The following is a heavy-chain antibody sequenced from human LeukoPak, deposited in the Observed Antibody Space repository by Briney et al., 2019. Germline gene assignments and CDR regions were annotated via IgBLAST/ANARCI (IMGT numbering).Heavy chain of an antibody. Sequence: GGSLRLSCAASGFTFSNYGMHWVRQAPGKGLEWVAFIRYDGSNKYYADSVKGRFTISRDNSKNTLYLQMNSLRAEDTAVYYCAKASAMIVVVSKHFDYWGQGTLVTVSS. CDR3: AKASAMIVVVSKHFDY. J-gene: IGHJ4*02. CDR2: IRYDGSNK. CDR1: GFTFSNYG. V-gene: IGHV3-30*02. D-gene: IGHD3-22*01.